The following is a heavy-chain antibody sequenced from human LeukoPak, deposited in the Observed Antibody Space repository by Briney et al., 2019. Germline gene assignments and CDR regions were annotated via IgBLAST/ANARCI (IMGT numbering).Heavy chain of an antibody. V-gene: IGHV1-69*05. Sequence: SVKVSCKASGGTFSSYAISWVRQAPGQGLEWMGGIIPIFGTANYAQKFQGRVTMTRDTSTSTVYMELSSLRSEDTAVYYCAREIYDSSGYPFDYWGQGTLVTVSS. D-gene: IGHD3-22*01. CDR1: GGTFSSYA. CDR2: IIPIFGTA. J-gene: IGHJ4*02. CDR3: AREIYDSSGYPFDY.